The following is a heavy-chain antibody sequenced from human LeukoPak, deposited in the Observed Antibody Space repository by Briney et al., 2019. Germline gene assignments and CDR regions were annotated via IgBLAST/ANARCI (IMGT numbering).Heavy chain of an antibody. CDR2: IIPIFGIA. V-gene: IGHV1-69*04. J-gene: IGHJ6*02. D-gene: IGHD2-2*01. CDR1: AGTFSSYA. CDR3: ARDLFRQNVVVPAAARNYYYGIDV. Sequence: SVKVSCKASAGTFSSYAISWVRQAPGQGLEWMGRIIPIFGIANSAQKYQGRVTITADKSTSTAYMELSSLRSEDTAVYYRARDLFRQNVVVPAAARNYYYGIDVWGQGTTVTVSS.